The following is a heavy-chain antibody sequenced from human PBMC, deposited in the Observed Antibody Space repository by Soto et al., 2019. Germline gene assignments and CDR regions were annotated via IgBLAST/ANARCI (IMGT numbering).Heavy chain of an antibody. CDR3: ASAVVFVRSFDP. Sequence: SETLSLTCTVSGGSISSGGYYWSWTRQHPGKGLEWIGYIYYSGSTYYNPSLKSRVTISVDTSKNQFSLKLSSVTAADTAVYYCASAVVFVRSFDPWGQGTLVTVSS. CDR1: GGSISSGGYY. D-gene: IGHD3-16*02. J-gene: IGHJ5*02. CDR2: IYYSGST. V-gene: IGHV4-31*03.